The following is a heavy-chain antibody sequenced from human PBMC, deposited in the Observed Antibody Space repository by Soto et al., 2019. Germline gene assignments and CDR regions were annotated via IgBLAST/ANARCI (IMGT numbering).Heavy chain of an antibody. CDR3: ARVVAIVGAVHY. J-gene: IGHJ4*02. CDR1: GYTFTSYA. D-gene: IGHD1-26*01. CDR2: INAGNGNT. Sequence: ASVKVSCKASGYTFTSYAMHWVRQAPGQRHEWMGWINAGNGNTKYSQKFQGRVTITRDTSASTAYMELSSLRSEDTAVYYCARVVAIVGAVHYWGQGTLVTVSS. V-gene: IGHV1-3*01.